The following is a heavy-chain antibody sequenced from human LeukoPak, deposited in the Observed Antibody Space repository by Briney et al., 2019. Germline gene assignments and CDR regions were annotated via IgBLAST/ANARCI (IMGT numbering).Heavy chain of an antibody. J-gene: IGHJ4*02. D-gene: IGHD3-3*01. CDR2: ISGSGGST. CDR1: GFTFTTYW. V-gene: IGHV3-23*01. Sequence: PGGSLRLSCVASGFTFTTYWMNWVRQAPGKGLEWVSAISGSGGSTYYADSVKGRFTISRDNSKNTLYLQMNSLRAEDTAVYYCAKRRRFWSGYSDYWGQGTLVTVSS. CDR3: AKRRRFWSGYSDY.